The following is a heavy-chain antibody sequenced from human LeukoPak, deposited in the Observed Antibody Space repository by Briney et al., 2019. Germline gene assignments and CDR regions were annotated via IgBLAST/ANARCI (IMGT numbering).Heavy chain of an antibody. V-gene: IGHV1-24*01. D-gene: IGHD1/OR15-1a*01. CDR2: FDPEDGET. CDR1: GYTLTELS. Sequence: ASVKVSCKVSGYTLTELSMHWVRQAPGKGLEWMGGFDPEDGETIYAQKFQGRVTMTEDTSTDTAYMELSSLRSEDTAVYYCATQLEQRPPEDYWGQGTLVTVSS. J-gene: IGHJ4*02. CDR3: ATQLEQRPPEDY.